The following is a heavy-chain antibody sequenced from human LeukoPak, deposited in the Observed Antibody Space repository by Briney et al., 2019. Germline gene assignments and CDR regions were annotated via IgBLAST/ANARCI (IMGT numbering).Heavy chain of an antibody. CDR2: IYYSGST. D-gene: IGHD5-12*01. V-gene: IGHV4-30-4*01. CDR3: ARASGSGYDYSWFDP. J-gene: IGHJ5*02. CDR1: GGSISSGDYY. Sequence: SQTLSLTCTVSGGSISSGDYYWSWIRQPPGKGLEWIGYIYYSGSTYYNPSLKSRVTISVDTSKNQFSLKLSSVTAADTAVYYCARASGSGYDYSWFDPWGQGTLVTVSS.